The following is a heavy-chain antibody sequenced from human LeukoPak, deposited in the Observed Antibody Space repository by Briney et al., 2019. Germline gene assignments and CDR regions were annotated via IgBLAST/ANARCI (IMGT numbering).Heavy chain of an antibody. Sequence: GGSLRLSCAASGFTFRHYAVYWGRQAQGRGLEWVAVLSFDGAHKYYAESVKGRFTISRDNSNNTLFLQMASLRLEDTALYYCVRARAGGLDYWGQGTLVTVSS. CDR1: GFTFRHYA. CDR2: LSFDGAHK. D-gene: IGHD3-16*01. J-gene: IGHJ4*02. CDR3: VRARAGGLDY. V-gene: IGHV3-30*04.